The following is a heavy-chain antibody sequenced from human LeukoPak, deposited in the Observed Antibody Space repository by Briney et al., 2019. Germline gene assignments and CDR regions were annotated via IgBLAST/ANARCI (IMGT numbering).Heavy chain of an antibody. CDR3: ASMIVTDY. CDR1: GGSFSGYY. J-gene: IGHJ4*02. V-gene: IGHV4-34*01. CDR2: INHSGST. D-gene: IGHD3-22*01. Sequence: PSETLSLTCAVYGGSFSGYYWNWIRQPPGKGLEWIGEINHSGSTNYNPSLKSRVTISVDTSKNQFSLKLSSVTAADTAVYYCASMIVTDYWGQETLVTVSS.